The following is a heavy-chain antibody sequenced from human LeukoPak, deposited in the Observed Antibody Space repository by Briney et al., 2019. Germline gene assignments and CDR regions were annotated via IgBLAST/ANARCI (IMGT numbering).Heavy chain of an antibody. CDR2: ISSSSSYI. Sequence: GGSLRLSCAASGFTFSSYSMNWVRQAPGKGLEWVSSISSSSSYIYYADSVRGRFTISRDNAKNSLYLQMNSLRAEDTAVYYCARESYYDSSGYYSPNNWGQGTLVTVSS. V-gene: IGHV3-21*01. CDR3: ARESYYDSSGYYSPNN. J-gene: IGHJ4*02. D-gene: IGHD3-22*01. CDR1: GFTFSSYS.